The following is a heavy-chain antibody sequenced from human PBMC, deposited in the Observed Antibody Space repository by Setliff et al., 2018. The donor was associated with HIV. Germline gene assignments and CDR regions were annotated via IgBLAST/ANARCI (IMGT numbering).Heavy chain of an antibody. V-gene: IGHV4-4*02. CDR3: GGNGYYSIDY. CDR2: VFHSGST. D-gene: IGHD3-22*01. J-gene: IGHJ4*02. Sequence: LRRTLSLTCAVSGGPLNSRNWWSWVRQPPGKGLEWIGEVFHSGSTHYNPSLQSRVTISVDKSKSQFSLKLNSVTAADTAVYYCGGNGYYSIDYWGQGTLVTVSS. CDR1: GGPLNSRNW.